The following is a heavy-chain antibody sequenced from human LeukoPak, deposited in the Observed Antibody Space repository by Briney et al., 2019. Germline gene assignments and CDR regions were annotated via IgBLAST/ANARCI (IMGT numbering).Heavy chain of an antibody. D-gene: IGHD3-16*01. CDR1: GYTFNSHG. CDR2: ISGDYGYT. J-gene: IGHJ4*02. Sequence: ASVNVSCKASGYTFNSHGISWIRQAPGQGPEWMGWISGDYGYTKYAQRFQGRVTMTTDTSTDTSYMELRSLRSDDTAVYYCARNKTTGGGGFDYWGRGTLITVSS. CDR3: ARNKTTGGGGFDY. V-gene: IGHV1-18*04.